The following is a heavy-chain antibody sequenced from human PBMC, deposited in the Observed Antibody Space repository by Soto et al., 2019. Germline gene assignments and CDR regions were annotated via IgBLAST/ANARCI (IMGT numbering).Heavy chain of an antibody. CDR1: GYTFTSYA. J-gene: IGHJ6*02. V-gene: IGHV7-4-1*01. CDR2: INTNTGNP. Sequence: ASVKVSCKASGYTFTSYAMNWVPQAPGQGLEWLGWINTNTGNPTYAQRFTGRFVFSLDTSVSTAYLQICSLNAEDTAVYYCARDTLGGYSYVTSMDVWGQGTTVTVSS. CDR3: ARDTLGGYSYVTSMDV. D-gene: IGHD5-18*01.